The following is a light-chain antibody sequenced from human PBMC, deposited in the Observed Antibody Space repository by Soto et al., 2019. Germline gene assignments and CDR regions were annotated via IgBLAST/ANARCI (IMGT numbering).Light chain of an antibody. CDR3: QQYSILPHT. CDR2: GIS. CDR1: QSVTNRY. J-gene: IGKJ2*01. V-gene: IGKV3-20*01. Sequence: ESLLTQSPGTLSLSPGERATLSCRASQSVTNRYFAWYQQRPGQAPRLLIYGISNRATGIPDRFSGSGSGTDFTLTISRLEPEDFVVYYCQQYSILPHTFGQGTKLEVK.